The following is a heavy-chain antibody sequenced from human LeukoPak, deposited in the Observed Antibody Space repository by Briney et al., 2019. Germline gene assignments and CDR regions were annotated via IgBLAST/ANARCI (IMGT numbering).Heavy chain of an antibody. J-gene: IGHJ3*02. Sequence: GGSLRLSCAASGFTFSNYWMGWVRQAPGKGLEWVANIKPDGSKKYYVDSVKGRFTISRDNAKNSLNLQMSSLRAEDTAVYYCGRDPTTSQGSDAFDIWGQGTRVTVSS. CDR2: IKPDGSKK. D-gene: IGHD1-1*01. CDR3: GRDPTTSQGSDAFDI. V-gene: IGHV3-7*01. CDR1: GFTFSNYW.